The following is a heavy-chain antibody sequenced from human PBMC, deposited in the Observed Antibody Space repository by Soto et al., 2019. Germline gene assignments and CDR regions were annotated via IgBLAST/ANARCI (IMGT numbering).Heavy chain of an antibody. CDR3: ARGTKYSGSYYVLSYYGMDV. CDR2: INHSGST. J-gene: IGHJ6*02. CDR1: GGSISSYY. Sequence: SETLSLTCTVSGGSISSYYWSWIRQPPGKGLEWIGEINHSGSTNYDPSLKSRVTISVDTSKNQFSLKLSSVTAADTAVYYCARGTKYSGSYYVLSYYGMDVWGQGTTVTVSS. V-gene: IGHV4-34*01. D-gene: IGHD1-26*01.